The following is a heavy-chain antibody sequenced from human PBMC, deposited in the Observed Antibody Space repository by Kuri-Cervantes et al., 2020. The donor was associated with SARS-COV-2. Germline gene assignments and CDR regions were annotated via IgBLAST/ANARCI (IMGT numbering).Heavy chain of an antibody. Sequence: ASVKVSCKASGYTFTGYYMHWVRQAPGQGLEWMGWINPNSGGTNYAQKFQGRVTMTRDKSISTAYVELSSLRPEDTAVYYCARVFDCSGGSCYRAYYYYYGMDVWGQGTTVTVSS. CDR1: GYTFTGYY. CDR3: ARVFDCSGGSCYRAYYYYYGMDV. CDR2: INPNSGGT. J-gene: IGHJ6*02. V-gene: IGHV1-2*02. D-gene: IGHD2-15*01.